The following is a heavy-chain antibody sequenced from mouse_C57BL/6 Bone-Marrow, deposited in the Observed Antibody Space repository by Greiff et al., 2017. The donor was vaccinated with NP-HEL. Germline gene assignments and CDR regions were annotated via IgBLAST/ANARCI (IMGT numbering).Heavy chain of an antibody. CDR3: ARRRPSSLNYAMDY. J-gene: IGHJ4*01. V-gene: IGHV1-26*01. CDR1: GYTFTDYY. Sequence: EVQLQQSGPELVKPGASVKISCKASGYTFTDYYMNWVKQSHGKSLEWIGDINPNNGGTSYNQKFKGKATLTVDKSSSTAYMELRSLTSEDSAVYYCARRRPSSLNYAMDYWGQGTSVTVSS. CDR2: INPNNGGT.